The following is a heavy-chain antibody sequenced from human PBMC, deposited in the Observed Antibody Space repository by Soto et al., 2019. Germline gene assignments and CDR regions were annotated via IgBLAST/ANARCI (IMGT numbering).Heavy chain of an antibody. CDR2: IYWDDDK. V-gene: IGHV2-5*02. Sequence: SGPTLVNPTQTLTLTCTFSGFSLSTSGVGVGWIRQPPGKALELLALIYWDDDKRYSPSLKSRLTITKDTSKNQVVLTMTNIDPVDKATSHRANSKDKYHYYASSNWFDPWGHGNLVNVS. CDR3: ANSKDKYHYYASSNWFDP. CDR1: GFSLSTSGVG. J-gene: IGHJ5*02. D-gene: IGHD3-22*01.